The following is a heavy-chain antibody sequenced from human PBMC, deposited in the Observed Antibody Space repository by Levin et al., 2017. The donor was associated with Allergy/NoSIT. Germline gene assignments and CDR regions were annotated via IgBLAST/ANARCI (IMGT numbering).Heavy chain of an antibody. J-gene: IGHJ5*02. D-gene: IGHD2-8*02. V-gene: IGHV3-53*01. CDR3: ASLGTVVYGT. Sequence: GGSLRLSCVASGFSVMNNHMTWVRQAPGKGLEWVSITYGRDTTDYADSVKGRFTVSRDSSENTLYLQMNSLRVEDTAVYYCASLGTVVYGTWGQGTLVTVSS. CDR1: GFSVMNNH. CDR2: TYGRDTT.